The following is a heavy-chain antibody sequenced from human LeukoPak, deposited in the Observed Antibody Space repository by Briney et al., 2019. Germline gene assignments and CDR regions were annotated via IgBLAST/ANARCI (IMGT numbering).Heavy chain of an antibody. D-gene: IGHD3-22*01. Sequence: PSETLSLTCTVSGGSISSSSYYWGWIRQPPGKGLEWIGSIYYSGSTYYNPSLKSRVTISVDTSKNQFSLKLSSVTAADTAVYYCAIRVTMIVVVNDAFDIWGQGTMVTVSS. CDR1: GGSISSSSYY. V-gene: IGHV4-39*01. CDR2: IYYSGST. J-gene: IGHJ3*02. CDR3: AIRVTMIVVVNDAFDI.